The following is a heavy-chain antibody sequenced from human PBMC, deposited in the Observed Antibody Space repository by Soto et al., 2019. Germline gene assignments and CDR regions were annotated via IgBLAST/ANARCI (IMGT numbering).Heavy chain of an antibody. J-gene: IGHJ3*01. CDR2: IIPVLGIP. CDR3: AREGGVAGFDL. V-gene: IGHV1-69*04. CDR1: GGTFSSYS. Sequence: SVKVSCKASGGTFSSYSISWVRQAPGQGLEWMGRIIPVLGIPNYAQNFQGRVTINADKSTSTVYMEQSSLRSEDTAVYYCAREGGVAGFDLWGQGTMVTVSS. D-gene: IGHD6-19*01.